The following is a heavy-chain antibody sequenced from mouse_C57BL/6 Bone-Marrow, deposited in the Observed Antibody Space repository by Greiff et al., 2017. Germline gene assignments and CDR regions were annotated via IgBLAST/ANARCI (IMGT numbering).Heavy chain of an antibody. D-gene: IGHD3-2*02. V-gene: IGHV5-2*01. CDR3: ARQLRLRAYFDY. CDR2: INSDGGST. CDR1: EYEFPSHD. J-gene: IGHJ2*01. Sequence: EVKLMESGGGLVQPGESLKLSCESNEYEFPSHDMSWVRKTPEKRLELVAAINSDGGSTYYPDTMERRFIISRDNTKKTLYLQMSSLRSEDTAVYYCARQLRLRAYFDYWGQGTTLTVSS.